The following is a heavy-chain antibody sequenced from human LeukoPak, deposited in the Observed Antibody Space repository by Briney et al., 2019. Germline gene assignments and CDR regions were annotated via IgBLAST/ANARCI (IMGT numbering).Heavy chain of an antibody. Sequence: ASVKVSCKASGYTFSNFGISWVRQAPGQGLEWIGWISTYNGETNYAQKFQGRVAMTTDAATHTGYMELRSLRSDDTAMYYCVRAWVAEGVGAPPDYWGQGTQVIVSS. CDR1: GYTFSNFG. CDR3: VRAWVAEGVGAPPDY. CDR2: ISTYNGET. V-gene: IGHV1-18*01. D-gene: IGHD1-26*01. J-gene: IGHJ4*02.